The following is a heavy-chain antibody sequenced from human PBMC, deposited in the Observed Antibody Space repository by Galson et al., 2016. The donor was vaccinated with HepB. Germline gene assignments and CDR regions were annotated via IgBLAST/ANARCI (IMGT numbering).Heavy chain of an antibody. Sequence: SLRLSCAASGFTFSVYWMNWLRQPPGKGPEFVGSIKPDGSETNFVDSVKGRFTISRDNAKNSLYIQMNSLTGEDTAGYYCAIGVSFAFDLWGLGTMVTVSS. CDR3: AIGVSFAFDL. J-gene: IGHJ3*01. CDR1: GFTFSVYW. D-gene: IGHD5/OR15-5a*01. V-gene: IGHV3-7*01. CDR2: IKPDGSET.